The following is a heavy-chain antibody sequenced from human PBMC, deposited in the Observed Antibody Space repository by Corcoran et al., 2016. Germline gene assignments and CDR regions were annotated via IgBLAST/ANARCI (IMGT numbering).Heavy chain of an antibody. V-gene: IGHV1-69*13. CDR2: IIPNHGTA. Sequence: QVQLAQSGAEVKKPGASVKVSCKASGGTFTSYAISWVRQAPGQGLEWMGGIIPNHGTANYAQKVQGRVTITADESTSTAYMELRSLTSEDTAVYYGARDPGGGYLQYCGMDVWGQGTTVTVSS. J-gene: IGHJ6*02. CDR3: ARDPGGGYLQYCGMDV. D-gene: IGHD5-12*01. CDR1: GGTFTSYA.